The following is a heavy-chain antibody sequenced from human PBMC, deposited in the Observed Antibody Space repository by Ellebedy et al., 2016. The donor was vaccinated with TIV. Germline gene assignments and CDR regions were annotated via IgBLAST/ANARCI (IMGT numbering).Heavy chain of an antibody. J-gene: IGHJ5*02. D-gene: IGHD6-25*01. CDR2: LRGHNKSI. CDR3: ARPGGQSGDRKGS. V-gene: IGHV3-21*03. CDR1: GFAFSTYS. Sequence: GESLKISCEASGFAFSTYSMIWVRQAPAKALESVSSLRGHNKSIYYANSVKGRFTISRDNARDSLYLEMKRLGAEDTGFYYCARPGGQSGDRKGSWGQGTMVTVPS.